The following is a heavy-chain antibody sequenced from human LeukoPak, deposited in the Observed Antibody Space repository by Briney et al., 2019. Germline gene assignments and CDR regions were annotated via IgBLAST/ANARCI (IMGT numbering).Heavy chain of an antibody. D-gene: IGHD3-10*01. CDR1: GYTLTELS. J-gene: IGHJ3*02. CDR2: FDPEDGET. V-gene: IGHV1-24*01. Sequence: GASVKVSCKVSGYTLTELSMHWVRQAPGKGLEWMGGFDPEDGETIYAQKFQGRVTMTEDTSTDTAYMELSSLRSEDTAVYYCATSLDYYGSGSGAFDIWGQGTTVTVSS. CDR3: ATSLDYYGSGSGAFDI.